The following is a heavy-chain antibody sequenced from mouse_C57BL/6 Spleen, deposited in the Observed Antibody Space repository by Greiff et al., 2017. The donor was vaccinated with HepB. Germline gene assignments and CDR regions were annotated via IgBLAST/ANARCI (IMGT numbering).Heavy chain of an antibody. Sequence: EVQLQQSGGGLVKPGGSLKLSCAASGFTFSSYAMSWVRQTPEKRLEWVATISDGGSYTYYPDNVKGRFTISRDNAKNNLYLQMSHLKSEDTAMYYCARGVYLYGSSFYYFDYWGQGTTLTVSS. CDR1: GFTFSSYA. CDR2: ISDGGSYT. J-gene: IGHJ2*01. CDR3: ARGVYLYGSSFYYFDY. V-gene: IGHV5-4*01. D-gene: IGHD1-1*01.